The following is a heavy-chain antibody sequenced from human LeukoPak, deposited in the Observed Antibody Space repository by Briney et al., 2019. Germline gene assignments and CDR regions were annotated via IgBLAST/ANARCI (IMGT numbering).Heavy chain of an antibody. Sequence: PGGSLRLSCAASGFTFSSYAMSWVRQAPGKGLEWVSAISGSGGSTYYADSVKGRFTISRDNSKNTLYLQMNSLRAEDTAVYYCAKFVMGVYGDYGAGEYYFDYWGQGTLVTVSS. CDR2: ISGSGGST. D-gene: IGHD4-17*01. CDR3: AKFVMGVYGDYGAGEYYFDY. V-gene: IGHV3-23*01. J-gene: IGHJ4*02. CDR1: GFTFSSYA.